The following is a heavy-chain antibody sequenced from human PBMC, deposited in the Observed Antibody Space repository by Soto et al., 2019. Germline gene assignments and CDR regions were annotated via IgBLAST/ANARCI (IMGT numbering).Heavy chain of an antibody. D-gene: IGHD3-9*01. V-gene: IGHV4-39*01. CDR1: GGSISSSSYY. J-gene: IGHJ5*02. CDR2: IYYSGST. Sequence: QLQLQESGPGLVKPSETLSLTCTVSGGSISSSSYYWGWIRQPPGKGMEWIGSIYYSGSTYYNPSLKSRVTISVDTCKNQFSRKLTAVTAADTGVYYCARQGYDILSWGRGTLVTVSS. CDR3: ARQGYDILS.